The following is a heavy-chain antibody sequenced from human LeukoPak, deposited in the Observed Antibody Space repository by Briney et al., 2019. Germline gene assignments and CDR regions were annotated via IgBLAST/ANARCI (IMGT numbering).Heavy chain of an antibody. Sequence: PGGSLRLSCAAYEFTFTNYAMSWVRQAPGKGLEWVSSISNGGDRTYYADSVKGRFTISRDNSKDRLYLQMNSLRAEDTALYYCAKDFTGGGNYRFDSWGQGTLVTVSS. D-gene: IGHD2-8*02. V-gene: IGHV3-23*01. J-gene: IGHJ4*02. CDR3: AKDFTGGGNYRFDS. CDR1: EFTFTNYA. CDR2: ISNGGDRT.